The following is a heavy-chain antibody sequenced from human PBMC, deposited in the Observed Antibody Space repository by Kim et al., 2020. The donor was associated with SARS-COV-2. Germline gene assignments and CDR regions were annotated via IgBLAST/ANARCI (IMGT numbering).Heavy chain of an antibody. CDR1: SGSVNSGDYY. D-gene: IGHD1-1*01. CDR2: IHSSGSP. CDR3: SRDGRRHAHDAFDF. V-gene: IGHV4-30-4*01. J-gene: IGHJ4*02. Sequence: SETLSLTCTVSSGSVNSGDYYCNWIRQPPGKGLEWIGYIHSSGSPYYNPSLKSRVSISIDTSRTQFSLSLSSVTVADTAVYYCSRDGRRHAHDAFDFWGQGLLVTVSS.